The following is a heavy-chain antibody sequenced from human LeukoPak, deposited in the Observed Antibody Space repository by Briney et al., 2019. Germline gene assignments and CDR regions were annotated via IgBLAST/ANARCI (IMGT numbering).Heavy chain of an antibody. CDR1: GFTFSSYS. CDR3: ARVLHKRNYDSSVYYGY. V-gene: IGHV3-48*01. D-gene: IGHD3-22*01. CDR2: ISSSSSTI. Sequence: GGSLRLSCAASGFTFSSYSMNWVRQAPGKGLEWGSYISSSSSTIYYADSVKGRFTISRDNAKNSLYLQMNSLRAEDTAVYYCARVLHKRNYDSSVYYGYWGQGTLVTVSS. J-gene: IGHJ4*02.